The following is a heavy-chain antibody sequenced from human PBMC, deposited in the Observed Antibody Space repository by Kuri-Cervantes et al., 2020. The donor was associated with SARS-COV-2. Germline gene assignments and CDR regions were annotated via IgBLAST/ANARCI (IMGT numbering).Heavy chain of an antibody. Sequence: SCTVSGGSISSSSYYWFWIRQPPGAGLEYLGHLSQTGSTFFNPSLRSRVTISIEKSKNQFSLKLNSVTAADTAIYFCARGERRQQTTWFDPWGQGILVTVSS. D-gene: IGHD3-16*01. J-gene: IGHJ5*02. CDR3: ARGERRQQTTWFDP. CDR1: GGSISSSSYY. CDR2: LSQTGST. V-gene: IGHV4-30-2*01.